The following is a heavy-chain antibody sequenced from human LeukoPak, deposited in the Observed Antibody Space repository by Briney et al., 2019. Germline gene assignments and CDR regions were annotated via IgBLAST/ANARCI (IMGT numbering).Heavy chain of an antibody. J-gene: IGHJ4*02. CDR2: IIPILGIA. Sequence: SVKVSCKASGGTFSSYAISWVRQAPGQGLEWMGRIIPILGIANYAQKFQGRVTVTADKSTSTAYMELSSLRSEDTAVYYCARGSYGDYDFDYWGQGTLVTVSS. V-gene: IGHV1-69*04. CDR1: GGTFSSYA. CDR3: ARGSYGDYDFDY. D-gene: IGHD4-17*01.